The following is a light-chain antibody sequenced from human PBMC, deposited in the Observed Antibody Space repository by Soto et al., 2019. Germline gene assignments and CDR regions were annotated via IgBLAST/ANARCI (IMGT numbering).Light chain of an antibody. CDR3: QQYNNWPPLS. V-gene: IGKV3-15*01. Sequence: EIVMTQSPATLSVSPGERATLSCRASQSVSSNLAWYQQKFGQAPRLLIYGASTRATGIPARFSGSGSGTEFTLTISSLPAEDFAVYYCQQYNNWPPLSFGGGTKVEIK. CDR1: QSVSSN. J-gene: IGKJ4*01. CDR2: GAS.